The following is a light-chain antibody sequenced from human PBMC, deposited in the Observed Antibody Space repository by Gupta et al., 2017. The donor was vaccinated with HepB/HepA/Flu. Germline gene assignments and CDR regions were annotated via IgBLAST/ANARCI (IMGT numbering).Light chain of an antibody. CDR2: KDS. CDR1: ALPKQY. Sequence: SYELTQPPSVSVSPGQTARITCSGDALPKQYAYWYQQKPGQAPVLVIYKDSERPSGIPERFSGASSGTTVTLTISGVQAEDEADYYGQAADSSGTYGDVVFGGGTKLTVL. V-gene: IGLV3-25*03. J-gene: IGLJ2*01. CDR3: QAADSSGTYGDVV.